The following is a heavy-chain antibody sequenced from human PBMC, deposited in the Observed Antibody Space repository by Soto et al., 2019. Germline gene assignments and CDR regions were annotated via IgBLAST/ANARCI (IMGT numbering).Heavy chain of an antibody. V-gene: IGHV1-46*01. CDR1: GYTFSIYY. J-gene: IGHJ4*02. D-gene: IGHD3-10*01. CDR2: INPSGGSA. Sequence: QVQLVQSGAEVKKPGASVKVSCKASGYTFSIYYMHWVRQAPGQGLEWMGMINPSGGSATYTQKFKGRVTMTRATSTNTIYMELTSLRSEDTAVYYCVRSHYYGSGPYTLDDNWGQGTQVIVSS. CDR3: VRSHYYGSGPYTLDDN.